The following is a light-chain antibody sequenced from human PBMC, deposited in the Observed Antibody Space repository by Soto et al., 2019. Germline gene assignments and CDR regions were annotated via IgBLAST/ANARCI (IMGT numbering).Light chain of an antibody. V-gene: IGLV1-44*01. Sequence: QSVLTQPPSASGTPGQRVTISCSGSSSNIGSNTVNWYQQLPGTAPKLLIYSNNQRHSGVPDRFSGSKSGTSASLAISGLQSEDEADYYCAAWDDSLNGYVFGTGNKLTVL. CDR1: SSNIGSNT. CDR3: AAWDDSLNGYV. J-gene: IGLJ1*01. CDR2: SNN.